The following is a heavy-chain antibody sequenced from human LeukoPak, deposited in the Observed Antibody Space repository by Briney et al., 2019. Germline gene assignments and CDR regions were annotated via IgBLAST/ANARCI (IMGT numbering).Heavy chain of an antibody. J-gene: IGHJ4*02. CDR2: INPNSGGT. CDR3: ARGGRIVGASGLMFDY. CDR1: GYTFTDYY. D-gene: IGHD1-26*01. Sequence: ASVKVSCKASGYTFTDYYMHWVRQAPGQGLEWMGWINPNSGGTHYAQKFQGRVTMTRDTSISTAYMELSRLTSDDTAVYYCARGGRIVGASGLMFDYWGQETLITVSP. V-gene: IGHV1-2*02.